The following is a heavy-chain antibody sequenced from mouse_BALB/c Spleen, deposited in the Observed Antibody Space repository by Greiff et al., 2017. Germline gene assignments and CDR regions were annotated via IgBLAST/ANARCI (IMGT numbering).Heavy chain of an antibody. J-gene: IGHJ3*01. D-gene: IGHD2-1*01. CDR3: ARLGYGNYGGFAY. CDR2: ISYSGST. V-gene: IGHV3-8*02. CDR1: GDSITSGY. Sequence: DVMLVESGPSLVKPSQTLSLTCSVTGDSITSGYWNWIRKFPGNKLEYMGYISYSGSTYYNPSLKSRISITRDTSKNQYYLQLNSVTTEDTATYYCARLGYGNYGGFAYWGQGTLVTVSA.